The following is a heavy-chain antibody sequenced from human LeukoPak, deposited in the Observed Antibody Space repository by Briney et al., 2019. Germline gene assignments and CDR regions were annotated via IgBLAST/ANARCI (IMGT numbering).Heavy chain of an antibody. D-gene: IGHD4-23*01. J-gene: IGHJ4*02. V-gene: IGHV4-4*07. Sequence: SETLSLTCTVSGGSISSYYWNWIRQPAGKGLEWIGRIYTSGSTNYNPSLKSRVTISVDTSKNQFSLKLSSVTAADTAVYYCARLGYDYGGNSGKGTDYWGQGTLVTVSS. CDR1: GGSISSYY. CDR3: ARLGYDYGGNSGKGTDY. CDR2: IYTSGST.